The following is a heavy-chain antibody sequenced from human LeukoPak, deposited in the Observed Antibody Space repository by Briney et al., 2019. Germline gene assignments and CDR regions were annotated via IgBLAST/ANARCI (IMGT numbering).Heavy chain of an antibody. CDR1: GGSINSADYY. J-gene: IGHJ5*02. D-gene: IGHD5-24*01. CDR3: ARDLGGDGFNLRNWFDP. V-gene: IGHV4-31*03. CDR2: IYYSGRG. Sequence: SETLSLTCTVSGGSINSADYYWSWIRQHPGKGLEWIGYIYYSGRGYYNPSLKSRVSISIDTSKNQFSLNLSSVTAADRGVYCCARDLGGDGFNLRNWFDPWGQGARVTVSS.